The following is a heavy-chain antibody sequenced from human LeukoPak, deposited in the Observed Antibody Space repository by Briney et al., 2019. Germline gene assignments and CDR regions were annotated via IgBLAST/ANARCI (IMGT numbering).Heavy chain of an antibody. J-gene: IGHJ4*02. CDR1: GFTFSSYA. CDR2: ISGSGGST. CDR3: AKDRRDYYDSSGYPGPLDY. V-gene: IGHV3-23*01. D-gene: IGHD3-22*01. Sequence: PGGSLRLSCAASGFTFSSYAMSWVRQAPGKGLEWVSGISGSGGSTYYADSVKGRFTISRDNSKNTLYLQMNSLRAEDTAVYYCAKDRRDYYDSSGYPGPLDYWGQGTLVTVSS.